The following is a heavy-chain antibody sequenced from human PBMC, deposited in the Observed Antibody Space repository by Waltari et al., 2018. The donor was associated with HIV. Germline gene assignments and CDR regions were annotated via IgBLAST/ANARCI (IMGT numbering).Heavy chain of an antibody. D-gene: IGHD3-22*01. CDR1: GFTVRSHR. CDR3: AREYFYESSGYYYRSTFDY. CDR2: IEPDGGET. V-gene: IGHV3-7*01. Sequence: EVQLVESGGGLVQPGESLSISRAASGFTVRSHRTRWPRQAPGRVLEEVANIEPDGGETYYVDSVNGRFTISRDNAKTSLYLQMNSLRAEDTAVYFCAREYFYESSGYYYRSTFDYWGQGTLVTVSS. J-gene: IGHJ4*02.